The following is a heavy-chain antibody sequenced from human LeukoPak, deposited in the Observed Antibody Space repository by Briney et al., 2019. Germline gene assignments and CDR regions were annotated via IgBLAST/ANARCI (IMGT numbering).Heavy chain of an antibody. CDR3: ARDKAGAGFGDAFDI. CDR1: GFTVNSNY. V-gene: IGHV3-66*01. Sequence: GGSLRLSCGASGFTVNSNYMSWVRQAPGKGLEWVSVIYSGGSTYYADSVKGRFTISRDNSKNTLYLQMNSLRAEDTAVYYCARDKAGAGFGDAFDIWGQGTMVTVSS. J-gene: IGHJ3*02. D-gene: IGHD3-10*01. CDR2: IYSGGST.